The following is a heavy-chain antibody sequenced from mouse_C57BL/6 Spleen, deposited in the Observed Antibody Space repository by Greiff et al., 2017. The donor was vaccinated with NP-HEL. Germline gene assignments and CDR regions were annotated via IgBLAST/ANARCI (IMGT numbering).Heavy chain of an antibody. CDR2: ILPGSGST. Sequence: QVQLQQSGAELMKPGASVKLSCKATGYTFTGYWIEWVKQRPGHGLEWIGEILPGSGSTNYNEKFKGKAPFTADTSSNTAYVHRSSLTTEDSAIYYCARSYYDGGYAKDYWGQGTSVTVSS. V-gene: IGHV1-9*01. CDR3: ARSYYDGGYAKDY. J-gene: IGHJ4*01. D-gene: IGHD1-1*01. CDR1: GYTFTGYW.